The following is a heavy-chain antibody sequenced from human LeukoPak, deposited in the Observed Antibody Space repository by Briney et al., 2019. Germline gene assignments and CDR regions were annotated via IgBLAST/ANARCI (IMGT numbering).Heavy chain of an antibody. D-gene: IGHD3-22*01. V-gene: IGHV4-59*01. CDR3: ARARYYYDSSGYPYWYFDL. Sequence: SETLSLTCTVSGGSISSYYWSWIRQPPGGGLEWIGYIYYSGSTNYNPSLKSRVTISVDTSKNQFSLKLSSVTAADTAVYYCARARYYYDSSGYPYWYFDLWGRGTLVTVSS. J-gene: IGHJ2*01. CDR1: GGSISSYY. CDR2: IYYSGST.